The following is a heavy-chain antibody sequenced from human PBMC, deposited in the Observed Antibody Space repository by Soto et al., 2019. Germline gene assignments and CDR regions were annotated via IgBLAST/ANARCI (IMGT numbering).Heavy chain of an antibody. CDR1: GGSVSSGSYY. Sequence: QVQLHESGPGLVKPSETLSLTCTVSGGSVSSGSYYWSWIRQPPGKGLEWIGYINYSGFTNDNPSLKSRVTISVDTSKNQFSLKLASVTAADTAVYYCAREIAFLGTAMVIYYYYGMDVWGQGTTVTVSS. J-gene: IGHJ6*02. CDR2: INYSGFT. CDR3: AREIAFLGTAMVIYYYYGMDV. V-gene: IGHV4-61*01. D-gene: IGHD5-18*01.